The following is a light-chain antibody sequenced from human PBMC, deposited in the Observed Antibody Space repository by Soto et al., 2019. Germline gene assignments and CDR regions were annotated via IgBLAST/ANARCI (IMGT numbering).Light chain of an antibody. V-gene: IGKV1-5*03. Sequence: DIQMTQSPSTLSASVGDRVTINCRASQSISSWLAWYQQKPGKAPKLLIYKASTLQSEVPSRFSGSGSGTEFTLAISSLQPDDSATYYCQQYNDNWTFGQGTKV. CDR1: QSISSW. J-gene: IGKJ1*01. CDR2: KAS. CDR3: QQYNDNWT.